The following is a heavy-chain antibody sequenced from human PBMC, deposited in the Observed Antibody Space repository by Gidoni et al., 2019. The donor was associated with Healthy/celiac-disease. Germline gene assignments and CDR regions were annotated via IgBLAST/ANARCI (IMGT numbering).Heavy chain of an antibody. CDR3: ARDLHY. J-gene: IGHJ4*02. Sequence: QVQLLESGGGVVQPGRPLRRSCAASGFTFSSYAMHWVRQAPGKGLEWVAVISYDGSNKYYADSVKGRFTISRDNSKNTLYLQMNSLRAEDTAVYYCARDLHYWGQGTLVTVSS. CDR1: GFTFSSYA. CDR2: ISYDGSNK. V-gene: IGHV3-30-3*01.